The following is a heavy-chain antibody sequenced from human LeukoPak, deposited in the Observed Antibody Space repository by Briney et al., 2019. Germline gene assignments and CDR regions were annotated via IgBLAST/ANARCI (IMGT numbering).Heavy chain of an antibody. CDR1: GYTFTGYY. Sequence: ASVKVSCKASGYTFTGYYMHWVRQAPGQGLERMGWINPNSGGTNYAQKFQGRVTMTRDTSISTAYMELSRLRSDDTAVYYCARARSASVAGTAWGQGTLVTVSS. CDR2: INPNSGGT. D-gene: IGHD6-19*01. CDR3: ARARSASVAGTA. V-gene: IGHV1-2*02. J-gene: IGHJ5*02.